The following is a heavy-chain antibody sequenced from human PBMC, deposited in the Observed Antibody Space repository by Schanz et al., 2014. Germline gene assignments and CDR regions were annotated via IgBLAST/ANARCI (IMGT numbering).Heavy chain of an antibody. Sequence: QVQLLQSGAEVKKPGASVKVSCKASGYTFTGYYMHWVRQAPGQGLEWMGRINPNSGGTNYAQKFQGRVTMTRDTSISTAYMELSSLRSEDTAVYYCASALTTWGGMDVWGQGTTVTVSS. CDR1: GYTFTGYY. CDR3: ASALTTWGGMDV. J-gene: IGHJ6*02. CDR2: INPNSGGT. V-gene: IGHV1-2*02. D-gene: IGHD4-4*01.